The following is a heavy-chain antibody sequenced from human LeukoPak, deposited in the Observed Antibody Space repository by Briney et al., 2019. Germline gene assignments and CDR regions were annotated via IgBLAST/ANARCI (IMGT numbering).Heavy chain of an antibody. J-gene: IGHJ6*02. V-gene: IGHV3-15*01. Sequence: GGSLRLSCAASGFTFSNAWMSWVRQAPGKGLEWVGRIKSKTDGGTTDYAAPVKGRFTISRDDSKNTLYLQMNSLKTEDTAVYYCTTATAVAGKGTYYYYYGMDVWGQGTTVTVSS. CDR3: TTATAVAGKGTYYYYYGMDV. CDR1: GFTFSNAW. CDR2: IKSKTDGGTT. D-gene: IGHD6-19*01.